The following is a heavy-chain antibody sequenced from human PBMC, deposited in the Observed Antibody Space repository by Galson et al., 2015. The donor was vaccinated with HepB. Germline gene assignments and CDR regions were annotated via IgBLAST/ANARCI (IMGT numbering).Heavy chain of an antibody. CDR2: INHSGST. J-gene: IGHJ6*02. CDR3: ARGKAARYVYYYGMDV. D-gene: IGHD6-6*01. Sequence: KGLEWIGEINHSGSTNYNPSLKSRVTISVDTSKNQFSLKLSSVTAADTAVYYCARGKAARYVYYYGMDVWGQGTTVTVSS. V-gene: IGHV4-34*01.